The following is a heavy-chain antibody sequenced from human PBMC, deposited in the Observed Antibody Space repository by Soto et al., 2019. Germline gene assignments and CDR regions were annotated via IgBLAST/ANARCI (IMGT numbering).Heavy chain of an antibody. D-gene: IGHD6-13*01. V-gene: IGHV4-30-2*01. CDR2: IYHSGST. CDR3: ARGVKELAAAGMDYFDY. Sequence: SETLSLTCAVSGGSISSGGYSWSWIRQPPGKGLEWIGYIYHSGSTYYNPSLKSRVTISVDRSKNQFSLKLSSVTAADTAVYYCARGVKELAAAGMDYFDYWGQGTLVTVSS. CDR1: GGSISSGGYS. J-gene: IGHJ4*02.